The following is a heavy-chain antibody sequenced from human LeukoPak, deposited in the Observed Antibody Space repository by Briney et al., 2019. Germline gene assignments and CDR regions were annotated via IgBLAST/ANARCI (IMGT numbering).Heavy chain of an antibody. V-gene: IGHV3-7*01. CDR1: GFTFSGYW. CDR2: IKLDGSET. Sequence: GGSLRLSCAASGFTFSGYWMNWVRQAPGKGLEWVANIKLDGSETHYADSVEGRFTISRDNARNSLYLQMHSLRVEDTAVYYCARDTSPSIAAVRYDALDIWGQGTMVIVSS. D-gene: IGHD6-13*01. J-gene: IGHJ3*02. CDR3: ARDTSPSIAAVRYDALDI.